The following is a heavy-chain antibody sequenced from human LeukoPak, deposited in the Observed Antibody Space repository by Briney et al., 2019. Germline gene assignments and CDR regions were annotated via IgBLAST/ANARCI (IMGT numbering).Heavy chain of an antibody. Sequence: GESLKVSCKGSGYSFTSYWISWVRQMPGKGREWMGRIDPSDSYTNYSPSFQGHVTISADKSISTAYLQWSSLKASGTAMYYCARSAATRSIAVAGTGLDYWGQGTLVTVSS. CDR2: IDPSDSYT. V-gene: IGHV5-10-1*01. J-gene: IGHJ4*02. D-gene: IGHD6-19*01. CDR1: GYSFTSYW. CDR3: ARSAATRSIAVAGTGLDY.